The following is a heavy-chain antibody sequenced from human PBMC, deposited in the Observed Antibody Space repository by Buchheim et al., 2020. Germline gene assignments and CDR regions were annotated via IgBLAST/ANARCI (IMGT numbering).Heavy chain of an antibody. Sequence: QVQLQQWGAGLLKPSETLSLTCAVYGGSFSGYYWSWIRQPPGKGLEWIGEINHSGSTNYNPSLKSRVTISVDTSKNQFSLKLSSVTAADTAVYYCARGSDYYYYGMDVWGKGTT. CDR2: INHSGST. V-gene: IGHV4-34*01. CDR1: GGSFSGYY. CDR3: ARGSDYYYYGMDV. J-gene: IGHJ6*04.